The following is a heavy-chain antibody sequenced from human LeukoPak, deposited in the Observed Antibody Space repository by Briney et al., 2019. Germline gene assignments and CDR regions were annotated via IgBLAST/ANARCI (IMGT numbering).Heavy chain of an antibody. CDR1: GGSISSYY. CDR2: IYYSGST. V-gene: IGHV4-59*08. Sequence: PSETLSLTCTVSGGSISSYYWSWTRQPPGKGLEWIGYIYYSGSTNYNPSLKSRVTISVDTSKNQLSLKLRSVTAADTAVYYCARGGRDGYTLYPLDYWGQGTLVTVSS. D-gene: IGHD5-24*01. CDR3: ARGGRDGYTLYPLDY. J-gene: IGHJ4*02.